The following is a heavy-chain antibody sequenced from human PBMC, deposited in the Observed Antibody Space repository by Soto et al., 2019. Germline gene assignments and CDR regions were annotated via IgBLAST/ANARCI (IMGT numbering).Heavy chain of an antibody. CDR2: ISYDGSNK. CDR3: ARDSPHRGIAAAGTLDY. V-gene: IGHV3-30-3*01. J-gene: IGHJ4*02. D-gene: IGHD6-13*01. Sequence: QVQLVASGGGVLQPGRSLRLSCAASGFTFSSYAIHWVRQAPGKGLEWVAVISYDGSNKYYADSVKGRFTISSDNSKNTLYLQMNSLRAEDTAVYYCARDSPHRGIAAAGTLDYWGQGSLVTVSS. CDR1: GFTFSSYA.